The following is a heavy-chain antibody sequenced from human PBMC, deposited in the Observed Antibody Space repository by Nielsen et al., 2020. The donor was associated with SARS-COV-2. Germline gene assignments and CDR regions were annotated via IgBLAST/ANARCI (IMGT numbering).Heavy chain of an antibody. V-gene: IGHV3-7*01. CDR3: ARDPYYGGGGPFLDY. Sequence: GESLKIFCAASGFSFSDDWMTWVRQAPGKGLELVANIKEDGSQRYYVDFVKGRFTISRDNAKNSLYLQMDGLTGEDTAMYYCARDPYYGGGGPFLDYWGQGALVTVSS. D-gene: IGHD3-10*01. J-gene: IGHJ4*02. CDR2: IKEDGSQR. CDR1: GFSFSDDW.